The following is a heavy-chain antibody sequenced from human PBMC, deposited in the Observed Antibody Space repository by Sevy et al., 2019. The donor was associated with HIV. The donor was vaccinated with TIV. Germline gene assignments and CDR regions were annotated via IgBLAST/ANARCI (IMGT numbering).Heavy chain of an antibody. CDR2: INWNGGST. Sequence: GGSLRLSCAASGFTFDDYGMSWVRQAPGKGLEWVSGINWNGGSTGYADSVKGRFTISRDNAKNSLYLQMNSLRVEDTALYYCARRAAYYGLLSQNYYSMDVWGQGTTVTVSS. J-gene: IGHJ6*03. D-gene: IGHD3-10*01. V-gene: IGHV3-20*04. CDR3: ARRAAYYGLLSQNYYSMDV. CDR1: GFTFDDYG.